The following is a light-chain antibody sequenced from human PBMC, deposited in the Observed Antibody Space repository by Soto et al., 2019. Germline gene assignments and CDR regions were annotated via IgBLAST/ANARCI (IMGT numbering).Light chain of an antibody. Sequence: QSVLTQPASVSGSPGQSITISCTGTSSDVGGYNYVSWYQHHPGKAPKLLIYEVSYRPSGVSDRFSGSKSANTASLTISGLQAEDEADYHRSSYTSGSLRVFGTGTKVTVL. CDR1: SSDVGGYNY. CDR3: SSYTSGSLRV. CDR2: EVS. V-gene: IGLV2-14*01. J-gene: IGLJ1*01.